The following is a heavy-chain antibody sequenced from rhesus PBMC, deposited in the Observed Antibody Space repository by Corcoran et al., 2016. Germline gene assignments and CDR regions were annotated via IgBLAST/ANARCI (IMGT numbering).Heavy chain of an antibody. V-gene: IGHV1-111*02. CDR2: VDPEDGEA. Sequence: EVQLVQSGAEVKKPGASVKISCKASGYTFTDYYLHWVRQAPGKGLEWMGRVDPEDGEAIQAQKFQDRVTITADTSTDTAYMELSSLRSEDTAVYYCATDGELYWYGYFDYWGQGVLVTVSS. CDR1: GYTFTDYY. D-gene: IGHD2-2*01. J-gene: IGHJ4*01. CDR3: ATDGELYWYGYFDY.